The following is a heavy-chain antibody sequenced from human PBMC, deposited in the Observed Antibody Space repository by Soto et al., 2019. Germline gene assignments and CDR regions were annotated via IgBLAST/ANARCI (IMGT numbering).Heavy chain of an antibody. CDR2: INPNSGGR. CDR3: ARDLKGYCSGGSCATFDP. CDR1: GYTFTGYY. Sequence: QVQLVQSGAEVKKPGASVKVSCKASGYTFTGYYMHWVRQAPGQGLEWMGWINPNSGGRNYAQKFQGRVTMTRDTSISTAYMELSRLRSDDTAVYYCARDLKGYCSGGSCATFDPWGQGTLVTVSS. J-gene: IGHJ5*02. V-gene: IGHV1-2*02. D-gene: IGHD2-15*01.